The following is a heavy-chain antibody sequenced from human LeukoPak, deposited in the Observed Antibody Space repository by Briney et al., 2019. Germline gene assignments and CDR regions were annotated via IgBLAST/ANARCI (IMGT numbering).Heavy chain of an antibody. CDR3: ARDSDYDSSGYYYHNWFDP. Sequence: GGTLRLSCAASGFTFSSYGMSWVRQAPGKGLEWVANIKQDGSEKYYVDSVKGRFTISRDNAKNSLYLQMNSLRAEDTAVYYCARDSDYDSSGYYYHNWFDPWGQGTLVTVSS. D-gene: IGHD3-22*01. V-gene: IGHV3-7*01. J-gene: IGHJ5*02. CDR1: GFTFSSYG. CDR2: IKQDGSEK.